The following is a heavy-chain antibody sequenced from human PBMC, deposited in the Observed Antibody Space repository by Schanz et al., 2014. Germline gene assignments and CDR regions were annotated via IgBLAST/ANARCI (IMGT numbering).Heavy chain of an antibody. CDR2: INVYNGDT. Sequence: QVQLVQSGAEVKKPGSSVTVSCKASGGTFASYTLNWMRQARGQGLEWMGWINVYNGDTKFAKTFQDRVTLTTDTSTSTAYMELRSLRSDDTAVYYCARNIIATARAYDIWGQGTMVTVSS. J-gene: IGHJ3*02. CDR3: ARNIIATARAYDI. CDR1: GGTFASYT. V-gene: IGHV1-18*01. D-gene: IGHD6-13*01.